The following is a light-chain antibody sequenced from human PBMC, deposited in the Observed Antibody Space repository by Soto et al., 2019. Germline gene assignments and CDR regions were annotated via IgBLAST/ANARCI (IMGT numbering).Light chain of an antibody. J-gene: IGKJ1*01. CDR3: QQSLNPKT. CDR1: QSVSSIY. V-gene: IGKV3-20*01. CDR2: GAS. Sequence: EIVSTQSPGTLSLSPGERATLSSRASQSVSSIYVAWYQQKPGQAPTLLIYGASTRATGIPDRFSGSGSGTDFTLTIDRLEPEDFAVYYCQQSLNPKTFGQGTKVDI.